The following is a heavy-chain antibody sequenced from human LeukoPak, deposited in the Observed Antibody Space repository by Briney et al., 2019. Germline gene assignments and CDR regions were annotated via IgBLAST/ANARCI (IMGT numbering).Heavy chain of an antibody. D-gene: IGHD3-16*01. V-gene: IGHV4-34*01. Sequence: SETLSLTCAVYGGPFSGYYWSWIRQPPGKGLEWTGEINHSGSTNYNPSLKSRVTISVDTSKNQFSLKLSSVTAADTAVYYCARGKNWGSSLIGWGQGTTVTVSS. CDR3: ARGKNWGSSLIG. CDR1: GGPFSGYY. J-gene: IGHJ6*02. CDR2: INHSGST.